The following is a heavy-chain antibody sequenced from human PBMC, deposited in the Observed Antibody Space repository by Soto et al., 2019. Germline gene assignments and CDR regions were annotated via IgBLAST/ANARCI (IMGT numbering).Heavy chain of an antibody. V-gene: IGHV5-51*01. CDR2: IFPGDSDT. CDR1: GGTFSSYW. Sequence: GASVKVSCKASGGTFSSYWIGWVRQMPGKGLEWMGFIFPGDSDTRYSPSFQGQVTISADKSISTAYLQWSSLKASDTAMYYCARRQKTTVTPLFDYGMDVWGQGTTVTVSS. CDR3: ARRQKTTVTPLFDYGMDV. D-gene: IGHD4-17*01. J-gene: IGHJ6*02.